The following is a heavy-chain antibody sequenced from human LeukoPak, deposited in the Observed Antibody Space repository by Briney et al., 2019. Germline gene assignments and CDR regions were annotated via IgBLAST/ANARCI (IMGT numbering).Heavy chain of an antibody. CDR2: INPNSGGT. CDR1: GYTFTGYY. D-gene: IGHD2-2*01. J-gene: IGHJ5*02. CDR3: ARDLAYCSSTSCHP. V-gene: IGHV1-2*02. Sequence: ASVKVSCKASGYTFTGYYMHWVRQAPGQGLEWMGWINPNSGGTNYAQKFQGRVTMTRDTSISTAYMELSRLRSDDTAVYYCARDLAYCSSTSCHPWGQGTLVTVSS.